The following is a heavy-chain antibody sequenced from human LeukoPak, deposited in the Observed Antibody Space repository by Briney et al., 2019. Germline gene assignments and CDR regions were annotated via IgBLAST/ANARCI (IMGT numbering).Heavy chain of an antibody. CDR1: GFTFSSYG. D-gene: IGHD1-1*01. CDR2: IRYDGSIK. CDR3: ARDSVRPLDY. V-gene: IGHV3-30*02. Sequence: GGSLRLSCAASGFTFSSYGMDWVRQAPGKGLEWVAFIRYDGSIKYYTDSVKDRFTISRDNSRNTLYLQMNSLRAEDTAVYYCARDSVRPLDYWGQGTLVTVSS. J-gene: IGHJ4*02.